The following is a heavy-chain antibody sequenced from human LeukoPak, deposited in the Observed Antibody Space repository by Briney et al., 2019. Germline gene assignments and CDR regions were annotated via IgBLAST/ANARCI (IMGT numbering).Heavy chain of an antibody. CDR2: FSSSGNT. V-gene: IGHV3-23*01. D-gene: IGHD2-2*01. CDR3: ARWNGYADY. CDR1: GFTFSSYG. J-gene: IGHJ4*02. Sequence: GGSLTLSCAASGFTFSSYGMSWVRQAPGKGLEWVSGFSSSGNTYYADSVKGRFTISRDNSNNTLYLQMNTLRVDDTAVYYCARWNGYADYWGQGTLVTIS.